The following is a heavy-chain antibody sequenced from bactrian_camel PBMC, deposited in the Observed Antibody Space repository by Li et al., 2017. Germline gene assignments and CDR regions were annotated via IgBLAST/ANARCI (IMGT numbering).Heavy chain of an antibody. V-gene: IGHV3-2*01. Sequence: HVQLVESGGGLVQPGGSLRLSCAASGFTFSSYYVSWVRQAPGKGLEWVSSIYTGGGSTYYADSVKGRFTISKDNAKNTLYLQMHNLKPEDTAVYYCAAGPPIPLYDDTWLRPFEYKYWGQGTQVTVS. D-gene: IGHD5*01. CDR2: IYTGGGST. CDR3: AAGPPIPLYDDTWLRPFEYKY. CDR1: GFTFSSYY. J-gene: IGHJ4*01.